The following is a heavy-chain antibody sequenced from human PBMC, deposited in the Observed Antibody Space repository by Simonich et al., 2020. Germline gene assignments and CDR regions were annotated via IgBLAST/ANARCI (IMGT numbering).Heavy chain of an antibody. CDR2: NSPYNGNT. J-gene: IGHJ3*02. Sequence: QVQLVQSGAEVKKPGASGKVSCKDSGYTFTSYGISWVRQAPGQGLEWMGWNSPYNGNTNYAQKYQGKVTMTTDTTTSTAYMELRSLRSDDTAVYYCARSTTGTTAFDIWGQGTMVTVSS. V-gene: IGHV1-18*01. CDR1: GYTFTSYG. CDR3: ARSTTGTTAFDI. D-gene: IGHD1-1*01.